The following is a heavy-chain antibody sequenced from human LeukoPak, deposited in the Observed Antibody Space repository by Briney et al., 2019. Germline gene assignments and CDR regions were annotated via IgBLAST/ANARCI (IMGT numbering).Heavy chain of an antibody. CDR3: ARQTVEMATIRGIDAFDI. J-gene: IGHJ3*02. CDR1: GYTFTGYY. V-gene: IGHV1-2*02. CDR2: INSNSGGT. Sequence: EASVKVSCKASGYTFTGYYMHWVRQVPGQGLEWMGWINSNSGGTNYAQKFQGRVTMTRDTSISTAYMELSRLRSDDTAVYYCARQTVEMATIRGIDAFDIWGQGTMVTVSS. D-gene: IGHD5-24*01.